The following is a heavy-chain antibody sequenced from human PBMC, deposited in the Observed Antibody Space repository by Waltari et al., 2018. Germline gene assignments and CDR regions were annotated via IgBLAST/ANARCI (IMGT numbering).Heavy chain of an antibody. J-gene: IGHJ3*02. CDR2: INPSGGST. Sequence: QVQLVQSGAEVKKPGASGKGSGRASGYTLNSYYMNWVRQAPGHGLEWMGIINPSGGSTSYAQKFQGSVTMTRDTSTSTVYMELSSLRSEDTAVYYCARDPQASSFAFDIWGQGTMVTVSS. V-gene: IGHV1-46*02. CDR1: GYTLNSYY. D-gene: IGHD3-10*01. CDR3: ARDPQASSFAFDI.